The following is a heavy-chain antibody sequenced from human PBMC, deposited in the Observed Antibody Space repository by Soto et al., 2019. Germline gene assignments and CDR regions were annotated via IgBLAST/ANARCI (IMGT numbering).Heavy chain of an antibody. J-gene: IGHJ4*02. V-gene: IGHV4-30-4*01. CDR1: GGSISSGDYY. D-gene: IGHD3-10*01. CDR3: ARGRFPPNRRFGELSFDY. Sequence: SETLSLTCTVSGGSISSGDYYWSWIRQPPGKGLEWIGYIYYSGSTYYNPSLKSRVTISVDTSKNQFSLKLSSVTAADTAVYYFARGRFPPNRRFGELSFDYSGQGTLVTVSS. CDR2: IYYSGST.